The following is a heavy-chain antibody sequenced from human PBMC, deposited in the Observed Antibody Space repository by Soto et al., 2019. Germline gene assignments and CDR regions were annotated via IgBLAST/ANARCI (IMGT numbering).Heavy chain of an antibody. Sequence: ELLESGGGLVKPGGSLRLSCAASGFSFGNFAMSWVRQAPGKGLEWVSAINGAGVATYYADSVKGRFTISRDQAKNTTILRMAGLGVEDTAVYYCRKGQFLQWFLAGGGVDCWGRGTRVTVST. CDR1: GFSFGNFA. D-gene: IGHD3-3*01. CDR3: RKGQFLQWFLAGGGVDC. CDR2: INGAGVAT. J-gene: IGHJ4*02. V-gene: IGHV3-23*01.